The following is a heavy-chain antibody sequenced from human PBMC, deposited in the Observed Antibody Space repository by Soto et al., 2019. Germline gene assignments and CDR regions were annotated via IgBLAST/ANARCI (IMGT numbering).Heavy chain of an antibody. CDR1: GYTFTSYY. CDR2: INPNSGGT. Sequence: ASVKVSCKASGYTFTSYYMHWVRQAPGQGLEWMGWINPNSGGTNYAQKFQGWVTMTRDTSISTAYMELSRLRSDDTAVYYCARVKSRNCSSTSCYLSVNYYGMDVWGQGTTVTVSS. D-gene: IGHD2-2*01. V-gene: IGHV1-2*04. J-gene: IGHJ6*02. CDR3: ARVKSRNCSSTSCYLSVNYYGMDV.